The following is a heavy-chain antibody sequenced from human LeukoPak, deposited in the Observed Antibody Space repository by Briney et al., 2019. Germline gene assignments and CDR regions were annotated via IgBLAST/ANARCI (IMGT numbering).Heavy chain of an antibody. CDR2: INPSGGST. D-gene: IGHD5-18*01. Sequence: ASVKVSCKASAYTFTGYYIHWVRQAPGQGLEWMGIINPSGGSTNYAQKFQGRVTMARDTSTTTVYMELSSLRSDDTAVYYCTRAHALQPFDYWGQGTLVTVSS. J-gene: IGHJ4*02. CDR1: AYTFTGYY. CDR3: TRAHALQPFDY. V-gene: IGHV1-46*03.